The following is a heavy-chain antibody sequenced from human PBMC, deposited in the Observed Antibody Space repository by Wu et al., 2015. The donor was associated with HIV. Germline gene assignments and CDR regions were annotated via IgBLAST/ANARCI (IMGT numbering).Heavy chain of an antibody. V-gene: IGHV1-69*11. CDR3: ARSTRHLWLEDL. D-gene: IGHD5-18*01. CDR2: YIPILETT. J-gene: IGHJ4*02. Sequence: QVHLVQSGAEVKKPGSSVKVSCKASGGTFTTYAFTWVRQAPGQGLDWMGNYIPILETTNLAQKFQGRVTITTDESTSTAYMEINSLRSEDTAVYYCARSTRHLWLEDLWGQGTLVTVSS. CDR1: GGTFTTYA.